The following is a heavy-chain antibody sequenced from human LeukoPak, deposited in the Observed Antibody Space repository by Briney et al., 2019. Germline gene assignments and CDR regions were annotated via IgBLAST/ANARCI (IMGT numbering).Heavy chain of an antibody. V-gene: IGHV4-4*02. D-gene: IGHD3-10*01. CDR2: IYHSGST. CDR3: ASVLGDRGLHWYFDL. J-gene: IGHJ2*01. Sequence: SETLSLTCAVSGGSISTNNWWSWVRQPPGKGLEWIGEIYHSGSTNYNPSVKSRVTISVDKSQSQFSLKLNSVTAADTAVYYCASVLGDRGLHWYFDLWGRGTLVTVSS. CDR1: GGSISTNNW.